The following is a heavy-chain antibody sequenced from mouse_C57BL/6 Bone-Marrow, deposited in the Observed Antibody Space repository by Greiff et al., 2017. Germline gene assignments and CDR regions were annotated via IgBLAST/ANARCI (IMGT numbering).Heavy chain of an antibody. Sequence: VQLQQSGAELVRPGASVKLSCTASGFNIKDDYMHWVKQRPEQGLEWIGWVDPENGDTEYASKFQGTATITADTSSNPADLQLSSLTSEDTAVYYCTTSPYFAMDYWGQGTSVTVSS. CDR1: GFNIKDDY. J-gene: IGHJ4*01. CDR3: TTSPYFAMDY. V-gene: IGHV14-4*01. CDR2: VDPENGDT.